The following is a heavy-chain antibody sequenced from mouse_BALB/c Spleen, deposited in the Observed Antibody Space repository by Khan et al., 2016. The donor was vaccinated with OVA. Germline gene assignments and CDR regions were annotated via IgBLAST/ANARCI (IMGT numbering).Heavy chain of an antibody. Sequence: LQQSGSELVRPGASVKLSCKASGYTFTSYWMHWVKQRHGQGLEWIGNIYPGSGSTNYDEMFKSKGTLTVDKSSSTAYMNLSSLTSEDSAVVDVTRGGYYGKSLFAYWGQGTLVTVSA. V-gene: IGHV1S22*01. J-gene: IGHJ3*01. D-gene: IGHD2-1*01. CDR1: GYTFTSYW. CDR3: TRGGYYGKSLFAY. CDR2: IYPGSGST.